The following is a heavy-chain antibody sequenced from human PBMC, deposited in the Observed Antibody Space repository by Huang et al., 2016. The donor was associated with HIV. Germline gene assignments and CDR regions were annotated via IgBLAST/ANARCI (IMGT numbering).Heavy chain of an antibody. Sequence: QVRLHQWGTGLVRPSETLSLTCAVYGGPPSGHYWSWVRLPPGGSLEWLGEGNHRGSANYNPSLKSRLAMSIDTSKKQFSLKLGSVTAADTALYYCARSLMGEDPFDIWGQGTLVTVSS. J-gene: IGHJ3*02. D-gene: IGHD3-16*01. CDR2: GNHRGSA. CDR3: ARSLMGEDPFDI. V-gene: IGHV4-34*01. CDR1: GGPPSGHY.